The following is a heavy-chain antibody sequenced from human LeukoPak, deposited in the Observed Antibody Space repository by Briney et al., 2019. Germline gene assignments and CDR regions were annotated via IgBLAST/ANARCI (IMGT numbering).Heavy chain of an antibody. CDR2: INSDGTSI. D-gene: IGHD3-22*01. CDR1: GFTFSSYW. J-gene: IGHJ6*02. V-gene: IGHV3-74*01. Sequence: GGSLRLSCAASGFTFSSYWMHWIRQVPGKGLVWVSRINSDGTSIRYADSVKGRFTISRDNAKSTLYLQMNSLRVEDTAVYYCGRSHYFDSSGFFSYYYGLDVWGRGTTVTVSS. CDR3: GRSHYFDSSGFFSYYYGLDV.